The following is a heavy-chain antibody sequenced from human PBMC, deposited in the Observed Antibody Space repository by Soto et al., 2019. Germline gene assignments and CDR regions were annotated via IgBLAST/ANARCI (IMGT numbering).Heavy chain of an antibody. CDR1: TFTFSASA. D-gene: IGHD3-3*01. J-gene: IGHJ4*02. Sequence: GGSLRLSCSASTFTFSASAMYWVRQAPRKGLEYVSVISYNGGRTYYADSVKGRFTISRDNSKNTVFLQMSSLRGEDTAVYYCVKGPSQGSSVFGPLDFWGQGTLVTVSS. CDR3: VKGPSQGSSVFGPLDF. CDR2: ISYNGGRT. V-gene: IGHV3-64D*06.